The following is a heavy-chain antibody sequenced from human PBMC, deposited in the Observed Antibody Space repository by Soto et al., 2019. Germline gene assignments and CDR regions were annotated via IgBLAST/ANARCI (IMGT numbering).Heavy chain of an antibody. CDR2: IIPIFGTA. CDR3: ERPGVDWGYYVFWRGPFDY. CDR1: GGTFSSYA. V-gene: IGHV1-69*06. Sequence: QVQLVQSGAEVKKPGSSVKVSCKASGGTFSSYAISWVRQAPGQGLEWMGGIIPIFGTANYAQKFQGRVTITADKSTRTDYRELASLRYEDTAVYYCERPGVDWGYYVFWRGPFDYWGQAPLVTAS. J-gene: IGHJ4*02. D-gene: IGHD3-3*01.